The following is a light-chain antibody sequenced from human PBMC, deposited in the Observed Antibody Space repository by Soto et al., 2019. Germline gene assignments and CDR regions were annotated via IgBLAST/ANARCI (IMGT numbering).Light chain of an antibody. CDR2: DAS. CDR1: QSVSSSY. J-gene: IGKJ5*01. Sequence: EIILTQSPATLSLSPGERATLSCGASQSVSSSYVAWYQHRPGLAPRLLIHDASSRATGIPDRFSGTKSGTDFTLTIRRLEPEDAAVYYCQQYGSSPITFGQGNDWRL. V-gene: IGKV3D-20*01. CDR3: QQYGSSPIT.